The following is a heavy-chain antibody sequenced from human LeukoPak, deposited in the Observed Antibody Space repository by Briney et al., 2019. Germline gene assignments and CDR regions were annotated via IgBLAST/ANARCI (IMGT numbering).Heavy chain of an antibody. D-gene: IGHD1-1*01. V-gene: IGHV1-46*01. J-gene: IGHJ3*02. CDR2: INPSGGRT. Sequence: ASVKVSCKASGYTFTSYYMHWVRQAPGQGLEWMGIINPSGGRTSYAQKFQGRVTMTRDTSTSTVYMELSSLRSEDTAVYYCARGGSVERLDDAFDIWGQGTMVTVSS. CDR3: ARGGSVERLDDAFDI. CDR1: GYTFTSYY.